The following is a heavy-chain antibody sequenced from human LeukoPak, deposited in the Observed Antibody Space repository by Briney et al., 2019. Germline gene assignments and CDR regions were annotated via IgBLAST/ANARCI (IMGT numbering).Heavy chain of an antibody. V-gene: IGHV4-61*02. J-gene: IGHJ4*02. CDR1: GGSISSGSYY. D-gene: IGHD3-22*01. CDR2: IYTSGST. CDR3: ARLCPPYYYDSSGYYSTDY. Sequence: SETLSLTCTVSGGSISSGSYYWSWIRQPAGKGLEWIGRIYTSGSTDYNSSLKSRVTISVDTSKNQFSLKLSSVPAADTAVYYCARLCPPYYYDSSGYYSTDYWGQGTLVTVSS.